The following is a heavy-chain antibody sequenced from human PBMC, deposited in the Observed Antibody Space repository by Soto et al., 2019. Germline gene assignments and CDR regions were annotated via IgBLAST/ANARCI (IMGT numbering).Heavy chain of an antibody. Sequence: GGSLRLSCAASGFTFSSYAMHWVRQAPGKGLEYVSAISSNGGSTYYANSVKGRFTISRDNSKNMLYLQMGSLRAEDMAVYYCARAKVHGDYVGAFDIWGQGTMVTVSS. CDR2: ISSNGGST. V-gene: IGHV3-64*01. CDR1: GFTFSSYA. J-gene: IGHJ3*02. CDR3: ARAKVHGDYVGAFDI. D-gene: IGHD4-17*01.